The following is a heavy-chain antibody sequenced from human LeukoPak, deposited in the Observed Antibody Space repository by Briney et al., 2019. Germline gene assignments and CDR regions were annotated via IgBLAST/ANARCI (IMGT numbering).Heavy chain of an antibody. V-gene: IGHV1-69-2*01. D-gene: IGHD2-15*01. CDR3: ARGGYWDAFDI. CDR1: GYTFTDYY. CDR2: VDPEDGET. Sequence: GASVKVSCKASGYTFTDYYTHWVQQAPGKGLEWMGRVDPEDGETIYAEKLQGRVTMTTDTSTSTAYMELRSLRSDDTAVYYCARGGYWDAFDIWGQGTMVTVSS. J-gene: IGHJ3*02.